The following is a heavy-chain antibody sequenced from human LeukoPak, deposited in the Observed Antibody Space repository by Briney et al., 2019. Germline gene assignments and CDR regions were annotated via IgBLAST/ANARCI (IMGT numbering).Heavy chain of an antibody. CDR1: GFTFSTYG. Sequence: GGSLRLSCAASGFTFSTYGMHWIRQAPGKGLDWVAFIRYDGSSKYHADSVKGRFTISRDNSKNMLYLQMNSLRAEDTAVYYCAKTIGYGDYGGMGDYWGQGTLVTVSS. CDR3: AKTIGYGDYGGMGDY. D-gene: IGHD4-17*01. V-gene: IGHV3-30*02. CDR2: IRYDGSSK. J-gene: IGHJ4*02.